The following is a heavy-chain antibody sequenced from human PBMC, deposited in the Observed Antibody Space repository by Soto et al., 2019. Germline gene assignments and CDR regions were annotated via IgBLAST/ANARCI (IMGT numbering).Heavy chain of an antibody. D-gene: IGHD7-27*01. V-gene: IGHV3-53*01. CDR2: IYSSGST. J-gene: IGHJ3*02. CDR3: ASSWGDGAFDI. Sequence: GGSLRLSCAASGFTVSNNYMSWVRQAPGKGLEWVSIIYSSGSTYYADSVKGRFTISRDNSKNTLYLQMNSLSAEDSAVYYCASSWGDGAFDIWGRGTMVTVS. CDR1: GFTVSNNY.